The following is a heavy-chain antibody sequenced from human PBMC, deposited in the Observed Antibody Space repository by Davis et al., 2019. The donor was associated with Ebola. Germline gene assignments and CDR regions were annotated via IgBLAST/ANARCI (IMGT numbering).Heavy chain of an antibody. J-gene: IGHJ4*02. CDR2: INHSGST. D-gene: IGHD3-9*01. V-gene: IGHV4-34*01. Sequence: PSETLSLTCAVYGGSFSGYYWSWIRQPPGKGLEWIGEINHSGSTNYNPSLKSRVTISVDTSKNQFSLKLSSVTAADTAVYYCARERGRYFDTWGQGTLVTVSS. CDR3: ARERGRYFDT. CDR1: GGSFSGYY.